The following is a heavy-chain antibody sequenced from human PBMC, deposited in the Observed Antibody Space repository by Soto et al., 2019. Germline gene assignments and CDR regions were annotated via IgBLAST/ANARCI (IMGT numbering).Heavy chain of an antibody. Sequence: QVQLVQSGSEVKKPGASVKVSCKASGYIFTSHAIHWVRQAPGQRFEWMGWINTGNGDTKSSQKCEGKATIVAETAASKAYMELRCLRAEETAEYYCRRDGRDKEELVVVTKRVKDHGDYALVANSYYMDGWGKGTTVTVSS. CDR2: INTGNGDT. D-gene: IGHD4-17*01. CDR1: GYIFTSHA. CDR3: RRDGRDKEELVVVTKRVKDHGDYALVANSYYMDG. V-gene: IGHV1-3*04. J-gene: IGHJ6*03.